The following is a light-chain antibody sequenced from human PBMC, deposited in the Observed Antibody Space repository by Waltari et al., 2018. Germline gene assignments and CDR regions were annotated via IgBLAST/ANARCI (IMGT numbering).Light chain of an antibody. Sequence: QAVLTQPSSLSASPGASASLTCTLRSGINVGTYWMYWYQQKPGSPPQYLLKYKSDSDNQQGSGVPSRFSGSKDASANAGILLISGLQSEDEADYYCMIWHSNTWVFGGGTKLTVL. J-gene: IGLJ3*02. CDR3: MIWHSNTWV. V-gene: IGLV5-45*03. CDR1: SGINVGTYW. CDR2: YKSDSDN.